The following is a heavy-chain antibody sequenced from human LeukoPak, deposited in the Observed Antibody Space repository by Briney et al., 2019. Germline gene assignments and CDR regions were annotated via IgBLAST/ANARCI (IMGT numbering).Heavy chain of an antibody. CDR2: IRQDGGTK. Sequence: GGSLRLSCAASGFTFSNYWMTWLRQAPGRGLEWEANIRQDGGTKYYVDSVKGRFTISRDNAMNSLYLQMNSLRAEDTAVYYCARDQAPSFSGGHYDAFDIWGQGTVVTVSS. CDR3: ARDQAPSFSGGHYDAFDI. J-gene: IGHJ3*02. CDR1: GFTFSNYW. V-gene: IGHV3-7*01. D-gene: IGHD1-26*01.